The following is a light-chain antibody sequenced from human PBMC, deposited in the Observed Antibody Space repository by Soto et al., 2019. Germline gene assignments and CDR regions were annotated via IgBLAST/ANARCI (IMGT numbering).Light chain of an antibody. CDR1: QSVSSSY. CDR2: GAS. J-gene: IGKJ4*01. V-gene: IGKV3-20*01. Sequence: EIVLTQSPGTLSLSPGERATLSCRASQSVSSSYLAWYQQKPGQAPRLLIYGASSRATGIPDRFSGSGSGTYFTLTSSRLEPEYFALYYCQQYSRPPLTFGGGTKVEIK. CDR3: QQYSRPPLT.